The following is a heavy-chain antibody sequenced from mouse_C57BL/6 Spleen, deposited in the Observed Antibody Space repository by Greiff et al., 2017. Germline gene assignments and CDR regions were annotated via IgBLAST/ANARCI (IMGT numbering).Heavy chain of an antibody. Sequence: EVKVVESGGGLVKPGGSLKLSCAASGFTFSSYAMSWVRQTPEKRLEWVATISDGGSYTYYPDNVKGRFTISKDNAKNNLYLQMSHLKSEDTAMYYCARDRLYYGSSYYAMDYWGQGTSVTVSS. V-gene: IGHV5-4*01. J-gene: IGHJ4*01. D-gene: IGHD1-1*01. CDR3: ARDRLYYGSSYYAMDY. CDR2: ISDGGSYT. CDR1: GFTFSSYA.